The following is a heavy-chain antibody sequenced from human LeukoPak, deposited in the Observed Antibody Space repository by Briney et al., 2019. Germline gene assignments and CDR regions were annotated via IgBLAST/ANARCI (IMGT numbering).Heavy chain of an antibody. Sequence: VASVKVSCKASGGTFSSYAISWVRQAPGQGLEWMGGIIPIFGTANYAQKFQGRVTITTDESTSTAYMELSSLRADDTAVYYCARGWGVGISCWDYWGQGTLVTVSS. D-gene: IGHD2-15*01. V-gene: IGHV1-69*05. CDR2: IIPIFGTA. J-gene: IGHJ4*02. CDR1: GGTFSSYA. CDR3: ARGWGVGISCWDY.